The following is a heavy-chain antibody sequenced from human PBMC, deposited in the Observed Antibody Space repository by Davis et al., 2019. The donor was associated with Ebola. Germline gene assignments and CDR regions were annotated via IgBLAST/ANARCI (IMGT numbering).Heavy chain of an antibody. CDR3: AGQLESQVGGMDV. V-gene: IGHV4-4*02. J-gene: IGHJ6*02. CDR2: IYHSGST. Sequence: GSLRLSCDVSGGSISSANWWNWVRQPPGKGLEWIGEIYHSGSTNYNPSLKSRVTISVDKSKNQFSLKLSSVTAADTAVYYCAGQLESQVGGMDVWGQGTTVTVSS. CDR1: GGSISSANW. D-gene: IGHD1-1*01.